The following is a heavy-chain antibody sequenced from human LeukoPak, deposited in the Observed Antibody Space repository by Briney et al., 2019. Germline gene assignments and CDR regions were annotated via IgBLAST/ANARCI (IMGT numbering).Heavy chain of an antibody. CDR1: GGSISSYY. D-gene: IGHD3-3*01. Sequence: PETLSLTCTVSGGSISSYYWSWIRQPPGKGLEWIGYIYYSGSTNYNPSLKSRVTISVDTSKNQFSLKLSSVTAADTAVYYCARLGEEWPIDYWGQGTLVTVSS. CDR3: ARLGEEWPIDY. CDR2: IYYSGST. V-gene: IGHV4-59*01. J-gene: IGHJ4*02.